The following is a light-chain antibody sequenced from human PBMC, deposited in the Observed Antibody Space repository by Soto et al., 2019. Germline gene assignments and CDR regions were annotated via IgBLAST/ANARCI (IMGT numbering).Light chain of an antibody. CDR1: QSVSSN. CDR3: QQYNNWPPWT. CDR2: GAS. Sequence: EIVMTQSPATLSVSPGERATLSCRASQSVSSNLAWYQQKPGKAPRLLIYGASTMATGIPARFSGSGSGTVFTLTISSLQSEGFAIYYCQQYNNWPPWTFGQGTKVEIK. J-gene: IGKJ1*01. V-gene: IGKV3-15*01.